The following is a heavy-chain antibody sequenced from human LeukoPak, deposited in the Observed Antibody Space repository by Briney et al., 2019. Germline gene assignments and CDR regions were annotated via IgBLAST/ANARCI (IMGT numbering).Heavy chain of an antibody. Sequence: PGGSLRLSCAASGFTFSSYEMNWIRQAPGKGLEWVSYISSSGSTIYYADSVKGRFTISRDNAKNSLYLQMNSLRAEDTAVYYCARDGVSVCTSCSINYYYYYYMNVWGKGTTVTVSS. V-gene: IGHV3-48*03. CDR1: GFTFSSYE. CDR2: ISSSGSTI. D-gene: IGHD2-2*01. CDR3: ARDGVSVCTSCSINYYYYYYMNV. J-gene: IGHJ6*03.